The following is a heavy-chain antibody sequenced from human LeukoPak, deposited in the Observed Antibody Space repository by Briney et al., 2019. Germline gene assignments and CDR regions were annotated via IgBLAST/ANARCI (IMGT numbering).Heavy chain of an antibody. CDR2: IIPILGTS. J-gene: IGHJ3*02. Sequence: SVKVSCKTSGGTFSNYAISWVRQAPGQGLEWVGGIIPILGTSNSAEKFQGRLTVATDEFTGTAYMELSTLRSEDTAVYYCATDLADATYGFDIWGQGTMVTVSS. CDR3: ATDLADATYGFDI. V-gene: IGHV1-69*05. CDR1: GGTFSNYA. D-gene: IGHD6-13*01.